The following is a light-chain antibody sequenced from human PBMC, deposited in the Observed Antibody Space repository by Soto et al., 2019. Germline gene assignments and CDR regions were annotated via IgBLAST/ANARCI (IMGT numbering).Light chain of an antibody. CDR2: DVN. CDR1: SSDIGAYNF. V-gene: IGLV2-14*03. Sequence: SSLAQPAPLSGSPGQSITLTRTGTSSDIGAYNFVSWYQQHPGKAPKLMLYDVNIRPSGVSNRFSGSKSGNTASLTISGLQAEDEADYYCTSWTTSTTMIFGGGTKVTVL. CDR3: TSWTTSTTMI. J-gene: IGLJ2*01.